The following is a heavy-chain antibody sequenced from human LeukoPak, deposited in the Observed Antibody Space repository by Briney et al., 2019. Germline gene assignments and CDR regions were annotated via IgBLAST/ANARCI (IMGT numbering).Heavy chain of an antibody. CDR1: GFTFSSYD. CDR2: ISSSSSTI. CDR3: ARAKRNGFDI. J-gene: IGHJ3*02. Sequence: GGSLRLSCAASGFTFSSYDMTWVRQAPGKGLEWVSYISSSSSTIYHADSVKGRFTISRDNVKNSLYLQMNSLRAEDTAVYYCARAKRNGFDIWGQGTMVTVSS. V-gene: IGHV3-48*01. D-gene: IGHD2-8*01.